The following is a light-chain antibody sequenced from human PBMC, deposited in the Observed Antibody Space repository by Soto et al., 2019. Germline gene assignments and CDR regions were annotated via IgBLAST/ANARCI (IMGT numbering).Light chain of an antibody. CDR1: QSLLHNNGYNY. CDR3: MQAVQPWT. J-gene: IGKJ1*01. V-gene: IGKV2-28*01. CDR2: LGS. Sequence: DIVMTQSPLSLPVTPGEPASISCRSSQSLLHNNGYNYLDWYLQKPGQSPQLLIYLGSNRASGVPDRFSGSGSGTDFTLKISRVEADDVGVYYCMQAVQPWTCGQGTKV.